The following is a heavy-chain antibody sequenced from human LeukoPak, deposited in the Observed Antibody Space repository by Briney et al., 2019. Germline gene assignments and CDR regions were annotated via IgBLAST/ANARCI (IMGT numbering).Heavy chain of an antibody. CDR3: AKDRISARVVPAAIDY. CDR1: GFTFSSYA. J-gene: IGHJ4*02. Sequence: KTGGSLRLSCAASGFTFSSYAMSWVRQAPGKGLEWVSAISGSGGSTYYADSVKGRFTISRDNSKNTLYLQMNSLRAEDTAVYYCAKDRISARVVPAAIDYWGQETLVTVSS. CDR2: ISGSGGST. D-gene: IGHD2-2*01. V-gene: IGHV3-23*01.